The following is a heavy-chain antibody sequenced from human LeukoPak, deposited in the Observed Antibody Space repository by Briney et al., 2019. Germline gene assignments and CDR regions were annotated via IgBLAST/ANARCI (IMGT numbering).Heavy chain of an antibody. Sequence: ASVKVSCKASGYTFTGYYIHWVRQAPGQGLECVGWINPNSGGTNYAQKFQGRVTMTRDTSISTAYMELSRLRSDDTAVYYCARGGSGSYLSWLDPWGQGTLVTVSS. CDR1: GYTFTGYY. D-gene: IGHD3-10*01. V-gene: IGHV1-2*02. CDR2: INPNSGGT. CDR3: ARGGSGSYLSWLDP. J-gene: IGHJ5*02.